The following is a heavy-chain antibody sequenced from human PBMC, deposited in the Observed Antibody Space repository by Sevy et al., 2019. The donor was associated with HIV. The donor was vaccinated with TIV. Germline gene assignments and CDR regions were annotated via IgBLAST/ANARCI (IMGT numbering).Heavy chain of an antibody. CDR3: ARGSYYFDY. CDR1: GFTFSAWW. Sequence: GGSLRLSCAASGFTFSAWWMSWVRQAPGKGLEWVANIKQDGSEKDYVDSMKGRFSISRDNAKNSLYLQMNNLRAEDTAVYYCARGSYYFDYWGQGTLVTVSS. V-gene: IGHV3-7*01. J-gene: IGHJ4*02. CDR2: IKQDGSEK.